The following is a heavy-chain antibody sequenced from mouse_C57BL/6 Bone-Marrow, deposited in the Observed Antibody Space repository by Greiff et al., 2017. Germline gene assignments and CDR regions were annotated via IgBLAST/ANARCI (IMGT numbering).Heavy chain of an antibody. CDR3: ARDDGYYAMDY. CDR1: GFTFSDFY. Sequence: EVNVVESGGGLVQSGRSLRLSCATSGFTFSDFYMEWVRQAPGKGLEWIAASRTKANDYTTEYSASVKGRFIVSRDTSQSILYLQMNALRAEDTAMYYCARDDGYYAMDYWGQGTSVTVSS. CDR2: SRTKANDYTT. V-gene: IGHV7-1*01. J-gene: IGHJ4*01.